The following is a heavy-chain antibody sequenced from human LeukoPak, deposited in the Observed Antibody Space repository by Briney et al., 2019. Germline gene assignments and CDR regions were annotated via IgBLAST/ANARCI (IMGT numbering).Heavy chain of an antibody. V-gene: IGHV3-21*01. J-gene: IGHJ3*02. CDR2: IDPSSTYI. Sequence: PGGSLRLSCAASGFTFRSYSMNWVRQAPGKGLEWVSAIDPSSTYIYYADSVKGRFTISRDNAENSLYLQMNSLRVEDTAVYYCAKVEDSSSPNQIGAFDIWGQGTMVTVSS. D-gene: IGHD6-6*01. CDR1: GFTFRSYS. CDR3: AKVEDSSSPNQIGAFDI.